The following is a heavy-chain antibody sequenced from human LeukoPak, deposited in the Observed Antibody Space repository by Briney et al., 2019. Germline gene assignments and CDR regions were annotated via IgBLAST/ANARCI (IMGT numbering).Heavy chain of an antibody. V-gene: IGHV3-7*01. CDR1: GFNFSSHW. Sequence: GGSLRLSCAASGFNFSSHWMSWVRQAPGKGLEWVANIGQDGTEKNYVDSVKGRFTISRDNAKNSLYLQMSSLRAEDTAVYRCARGYCSGTSCFGAFDMWGQGTMVPVSS. CDR2: IGQDGTEK. D-gene: IGHD2-2*01. CDR3: ARGYCSGTSCFGAFDM. J-gene: IGHJ3*02.